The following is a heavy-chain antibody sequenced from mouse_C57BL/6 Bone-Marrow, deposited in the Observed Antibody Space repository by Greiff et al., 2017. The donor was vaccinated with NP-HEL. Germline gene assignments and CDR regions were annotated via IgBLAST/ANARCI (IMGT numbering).Heavy chain of an antibody. J-gene: IGHJ3*01. D-gene: IGHD2-4*01. Sequence: LQESGAELARPGASVKLSCKASGYTFTSYGISWVKQRTGQGLEWIGEIYPRSGNTYYNEKFKGKATLTADKSSSTAYMELRSLTSEDSAVYFCARSGDYEAWFAYWGQGTLVTVSA. CDR3: ARSGDYEAWFAY. V-gene: IGHV1-81*01. CDR2: IYPRSGNT. CDR1: GYTFTSYG.